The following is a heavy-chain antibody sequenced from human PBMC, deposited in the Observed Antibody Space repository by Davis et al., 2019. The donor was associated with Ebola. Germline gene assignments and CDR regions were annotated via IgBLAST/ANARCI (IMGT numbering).Heavy chain of an antibody. CDR3: ARDSFAAITIFGVVRDPHYYYGMDV. V-gene: IGHV3-21*01. D-gene: IGHD3-3*01. CDR1: GFTFSSYS. CDR2: ISSSSSYI. J-gene: IGHJ6*02. Sequence: GESLKISCAASGFTFSSYSMNWVRQAPGKGLEWVSSISSSSSYIYYADSVKGRFTISRDNAKNSLYLQMNSLRAEDTAVYYCARDSFAAITIFGVVRDPHYYYGMDVWGQGTTVTVSS.